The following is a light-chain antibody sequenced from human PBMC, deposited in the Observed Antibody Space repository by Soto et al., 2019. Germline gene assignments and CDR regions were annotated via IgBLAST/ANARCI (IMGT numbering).Light chain of an antibody. CDR1: QDISNY. CDR2: DAS. Sequence: DIQMTQSPSSLSASVGDRVTITCQASQDISNYLNWYQQKPGKAPKLLIYDASNLKTGVPSRFSGSGSGTDFTFTISSLQAEDIATYYCQQYDNLPRLTFGGGTKVEIK. CDR3: QQYDNLPRLT. V-gene: IGKV1-33*01. J-gene: IGKJ4*01.